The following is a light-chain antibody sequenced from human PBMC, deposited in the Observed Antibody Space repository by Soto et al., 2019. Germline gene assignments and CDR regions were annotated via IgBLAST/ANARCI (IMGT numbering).Light chain of an antibody. Sequence: QSVLTQPPSVSGAPRQRVNISCTGSSSNIGAGYDVHWYQQLPGTAPKLLIYGNSNRPSGVPDRFSGSKSGTSASLAITGLQAEDEADYYCQSYDSSLSYVFGTGTKLTVL. J-gene: IGLJ1*01. CDR3: QSYDSSLSYV. CDR1: SSNIGAGYD. CDR2: GNS. V-gene: IGLV1-40*01.